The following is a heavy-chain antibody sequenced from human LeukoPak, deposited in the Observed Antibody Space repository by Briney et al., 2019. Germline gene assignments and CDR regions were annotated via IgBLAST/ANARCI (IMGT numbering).Heavy chain of an antibody. CDR2: IIPILGIA. J-gene: IGHJ2*01. CDR3: ATGKRYYYDSSGYYPHFDL. Sequence: ASVKVSCKASGGTFSSYAISWVRQAPGQGLEWMGRIIPILGIANYAQKFQGRVTITADKSTSTAYMELSSLRSEDTAVYYCATGKRYYYDSSGYYPHFDLWGRGTLVTVSS. D-gene: IGHD3-22*01. CDR1: GGTFSSYA. V-gene: IGHV1-69*04.